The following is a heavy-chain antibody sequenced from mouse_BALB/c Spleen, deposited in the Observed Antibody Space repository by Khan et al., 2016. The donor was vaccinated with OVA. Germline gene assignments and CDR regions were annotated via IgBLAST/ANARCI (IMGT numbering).Heavy chain of an antibody. D-gene: IGHD2-1*01. CDR2: INPSNGVS. Sequence: QVQLKQSGAELGKPGASVKISCKASGYTFTSYYLYWVKQRPGQGLEWIGGINPSNGVSHFNEKFKSKATLTVDKSSSKAYMQLNSLTSEDSAVYYCARSGYGNPFAYWGQGTLVTVST. CDR1: GYTFTSYY. V-gene: IGHV1S81*02. CDR3: ARSGYGNPFAY. J-gene: IGHJ3*01.